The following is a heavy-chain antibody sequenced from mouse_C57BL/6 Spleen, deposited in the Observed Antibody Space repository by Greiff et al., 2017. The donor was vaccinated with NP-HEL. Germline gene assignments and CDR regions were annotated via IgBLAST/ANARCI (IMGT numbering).Heavy chain of an antibody. V-gene: IGHV14-4*01. CDR1: GFNIKDDY. CDR3: TTDYSNYLAWFAY. CDR2: IDPENGDT. J-gene: IGHJ3*01. Sequence: VQLKQSGAELVRPGASVKLSCTASGFNIKDDYMHWVKQRPEQGLEWIGWIDPENGDTEYASKFQGKATITADTSSNTAYLQLSSLTSEDTAVYYCTTDYSNYLAWFAYWGQGTLVTVSA. D-gene: IGHD2-5*01.